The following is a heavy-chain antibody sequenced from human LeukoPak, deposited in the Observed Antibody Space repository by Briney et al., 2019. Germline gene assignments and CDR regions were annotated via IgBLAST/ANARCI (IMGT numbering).Heavy chain of an antibody. Sequence: GGSLRLSCAASGFTFSSYEMNWVRQAPGKGLEWVSYISSSGSTIYYADSVKGRFTISRDNSKNTLYLQMNSLRAEDTAVYYCARDRRGVGAFDIWGQGTMVTVSS. J-gene: IGHJ3*02. V-gene: IGHV3-48*03. CDR1: GFTFSSYE. CDR3: ARDRRGVGAFDI. CDR2: ISSSGSTI. D-gene: IGHD3-10*01.